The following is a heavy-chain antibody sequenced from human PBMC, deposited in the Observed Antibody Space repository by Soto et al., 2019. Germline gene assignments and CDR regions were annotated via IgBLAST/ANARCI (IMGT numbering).Heavy chain of an antibody. CDR2: ISASGGST. CDR3: TGTVAAGY. V-gene: IGHV3-23*01. Sequence: EVQLLESGGGVVQPGGSLTLSCAASGFTFSSFVMNWVRQAPGKGLEWVSSISASGGSTYYADSVKDRFTISRDNSKNTLYVQMNSLRAEDTAVYYCTGTVAAGYWGQGALVTVSS. CDR1: GFTFSSFV. D-gene: IGHD6-19*01. J-gene: IGHJ4*02.